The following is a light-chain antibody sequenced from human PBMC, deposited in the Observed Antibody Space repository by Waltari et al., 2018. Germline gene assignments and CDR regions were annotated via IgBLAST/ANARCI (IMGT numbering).Light chain of an antibody. J-gene: IGLJ2*01. CDR2: GGS. CDR3: CSYAGGSAFVV. Sequence: QSALTQPASLSGSPGQSITISCTGTSRDVGSSNLVSWYQQHPGKAPNLIIYGGSKRPSGVSNRFSGSKSGNTASLTISGLQAEDEADYHCCSYAGGSAFVVFGGGTKLTVL. V-gene: IGLV2-23*03. CDR1: SRDVGSSNL.